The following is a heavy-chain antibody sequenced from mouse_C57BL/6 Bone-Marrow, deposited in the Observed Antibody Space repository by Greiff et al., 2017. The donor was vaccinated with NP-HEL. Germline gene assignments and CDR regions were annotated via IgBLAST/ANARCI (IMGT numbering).Heavy chain of an antibody. Sequence: QVQLQQPGAELVKPGASVKLSCKASGYTFTSYWMHWVKQRPGPGLEWIGMIHPNSGSTNYNEKFKSKATLTVDKSSSTAYMQLSSLTSEDSAVYYCARRGFGSSYVRYYFDYWGQGTTLTVSS. D-gene: IGHD1-1*01. V-gene: IGHV1-64*01. CDR3: ARRGFGSSYVRYYFDY. CDR2: IHPNSGST. J-gene: IGHJ2*01. CDR1: GYTFTSYW.